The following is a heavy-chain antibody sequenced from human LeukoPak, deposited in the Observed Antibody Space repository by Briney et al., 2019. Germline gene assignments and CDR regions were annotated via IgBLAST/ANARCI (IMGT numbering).Heavy chain of an antibody. Sequence: ASVKVSCKASGYTFTSYDINWVRQATGQGLEWMGWMNPNSGNTSYAQKFQGRVTMTRNTSISTAYMELSSLRSEDTAVYYCARAYCSSTSRYLHNWFDPWGQGTLVTVSS. CDR2: MNPNSGNT. D-gene: IGHD2-2*01. CDR3: ARAYCSSTSRYLHNWFDP. J-gene: IGHJ5*02. V-gene: IGHV1-8*01. CDR1: GYTFTSYD.